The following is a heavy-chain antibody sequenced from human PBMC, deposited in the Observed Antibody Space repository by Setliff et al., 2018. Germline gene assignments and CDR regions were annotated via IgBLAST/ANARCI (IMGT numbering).Heavy chain of an antibody. D-gene: IGHD2-15*01. Sequence: PSETLSLTCTVSGGSISSGGYYWSWIRQHPGKCLGWSGYIYYSGSTSYYNPSLKSRVTMSVDTSKNQFSLNLTSVTAADTAVYYCARASVVHAIAVGYWGQGTLVTVSS. V-gene: IGHV4-31*03. J-gene: IGHJ4*02. CDR2: IYYSGSTS. CDR1: GGSISSGGYY. CDR3: ARASVVHAIAVGY.